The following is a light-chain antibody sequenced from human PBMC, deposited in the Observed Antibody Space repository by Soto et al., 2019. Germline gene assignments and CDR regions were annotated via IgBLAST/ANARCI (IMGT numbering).Light chain of an antibody. CDR3: ASWDDSLNGHVV. J-gene: IGLJ2*01. V-gene: IGLV1-44*01. CDR2: SNN. CDR1: SSNIGSNT. Sequence: QAVVTQPPSASGTPGQRVTISCSGSSSNIGSNTVNWYQQLPGTAPKLLIYSNNQRPSGVPDRFSGSKSGTSASLAISGLQSEDEAGYYCASWDDSLNGHVVFGGGTKLTVL.